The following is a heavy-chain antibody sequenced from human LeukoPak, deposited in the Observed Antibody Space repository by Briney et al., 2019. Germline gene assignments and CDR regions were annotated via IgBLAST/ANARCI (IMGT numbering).Heavy chain of an antibody. J-gene: IGHJ5*02. V-gene: IGHV4-4*09. D-gene: IGHD6-6*01. CDR3: ARHRDSSSLWFDP. CDR2: IYTSGST. Sequence: PSETLSLTCTVSGGSISSYYWSWIRHPPGKGLEWIGYIYTSGSTNYNPSLKSRVTISVDTSKNQFSLKLSSVTAADTAVYYCARHRDSSSLWFDPWGQGTLVTVSS. CDR1: GGSISSYY.